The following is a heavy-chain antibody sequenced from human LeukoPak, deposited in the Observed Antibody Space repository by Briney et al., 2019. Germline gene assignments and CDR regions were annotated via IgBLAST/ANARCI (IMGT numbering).Heavy chain of an antibody. V-gene: IGHV1-2*02. J-gene: IGHJ4*02. CDR1: GYTFTGYY. CDR2: INPNSGGT. D-gene: IGHD6-13*01. CDR3: ARGSFWGYSSSWYFGY. Sequence: ASVKVSCKASGYTFTGYYMHWVRQAPGQGLEWMGWINPNSGGTNYAQKFQGRVTMTRDTSISTAYMELSRLRSDDTAVYYCARGSFWGYSSSWYFGYWGQGTLVTVSS.